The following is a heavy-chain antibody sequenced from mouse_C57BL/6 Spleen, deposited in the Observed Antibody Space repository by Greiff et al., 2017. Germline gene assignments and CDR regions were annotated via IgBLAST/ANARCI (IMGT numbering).Heavy chain of an antibody. V-gene: IGHV14-4*01. CDR2: IDPENGDT. CDR1: GFNIKDDY. Sequence: VQLQQSGAELVRPGASVKLSCTASGFNIKDDYMHWVKQRPEQGLEWIGWIDPENGDTAYASKFQGKATITADTSSNTAYLQLSSLTSEDTAVYYCTYGYDKFAYGGQGTLVTVSA. D-gene: IGHD2-2*01. CDR3: TYGYDKFAY. J-gene: IGHJ3*01.